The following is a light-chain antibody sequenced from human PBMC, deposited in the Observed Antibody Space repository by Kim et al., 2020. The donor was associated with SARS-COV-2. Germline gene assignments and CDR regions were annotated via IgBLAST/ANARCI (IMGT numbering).Light chain of an antibody. J-gene: IGLJ2*01. V-gene: IGLV2-23*02. CDR2: EVS. CDR3: CSYAGSSTTV. CDR1: SSDVGSYNL. Sequence: QSALTQPASVSGSPGQSITISCTGTSSDVGSYNLVSWYQQHPGKAPKLMIYEVSKRPSGVSDRFSGSKSANTASLTISGLQAEDEADYYCCSYAGSSTTVFGGGTKVTVL.